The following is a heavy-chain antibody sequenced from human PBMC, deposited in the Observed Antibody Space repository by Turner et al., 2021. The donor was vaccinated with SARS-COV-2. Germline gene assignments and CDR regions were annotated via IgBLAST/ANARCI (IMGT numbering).Heavy chain of an antibody. V-gene: IGHV4-39*01. CDR2: TYDPAGS. CDR1: AVPITSNSHY. J-gene: IGHJ1*01. Sequence: QLLVLESVPALVKPSEHLSLPCTVSAVPITSNSHYCGWVRQPPGKVLEWIDITYDPAGSYYDTSRRGRVTITVDPSQNQYALILRAVTTADKAVYYCVTSDRRSGYFQRWSQGSLVNVSS. CDR3: VTSDRRSGYFQR.